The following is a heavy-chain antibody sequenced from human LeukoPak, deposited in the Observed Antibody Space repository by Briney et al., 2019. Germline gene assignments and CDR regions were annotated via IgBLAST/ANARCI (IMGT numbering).Heavy chain of an antibody. D-gene: IGHD6-13*01. CDR2: INPNSGGT. CDR3: ARDLSIAAAGTIAFDI. J-gene: IGHJ3*02. V-gene: IGHV1-2*02. CDR1: GYTFTGYY. Sequence: ASVKVSCKASGYTFTGYYMHWVRQATGQGLEWMGWINPNSGGTNYAQKFQGRVTMTRDTSISTAYMELSRLRSDDTAVYYCARDLSIAAAGTIAFDIWGQGTMVTVSS.